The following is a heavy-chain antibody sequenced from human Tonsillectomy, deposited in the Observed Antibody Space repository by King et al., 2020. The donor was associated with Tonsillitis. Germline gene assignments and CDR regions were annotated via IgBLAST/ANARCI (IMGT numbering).Heavy chain of an antibody. V-gene: IGHV3-23*04. Sequence: DVQLVESGGGLVQPGGSLRLSCGASGFTFSSNDMTWVRQAPGKGLEWLSGISGSDGSTYYADSVKGRFTISRDNSKNILYLQMNSLRVEDTAVYYCAKNSGIYSYWGHGTLVTVSS. J-gene: IGHJ4*01. CDR1: GFTFSSND. CDR2: ISGSDGST. CDR3: AKNSGIYSY. D-gene: IGHD1-26*01.